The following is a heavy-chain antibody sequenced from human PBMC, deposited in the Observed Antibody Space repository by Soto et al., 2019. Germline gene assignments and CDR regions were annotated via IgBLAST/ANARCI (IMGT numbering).Heavy chain of an antibody. Sequence: QMQLVQSGPEVKKPGTSVKVSCKASGFTFTSSAMQWVRQARGQRLEWIGWIVVGSGNTNYAQKFQERVTITRDMSTSTAYMELSSLRSEDTAVYYCAADSLGYCSSTSCYVNYYYYMDVWGKGTTVTVSS. V-gene: IGHV1-58*02. CDR2: IVVGSGNT. J-gene: IGHJ6*03. CDR1: GFTFTSSA. CDR3: AADSLGYCSSTSCYVNYYYYMDV. D-gene: IGHD2-2*01.